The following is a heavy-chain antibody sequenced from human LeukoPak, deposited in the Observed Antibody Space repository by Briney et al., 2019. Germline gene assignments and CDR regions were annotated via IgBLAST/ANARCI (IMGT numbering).Heavy chain of an antibody. V-gene: IGHV1-8*01. J-gene: IGHJ4*02. CDR1: RYTFTSYD. D-gene: IGHD4-17*01. CDR3: AIADYGDYDYFDY. CDR2: MNPNSGNT. Sequence: ASVKVSCKASRYTFTSYDINWVRQATGQGLEWMGWMNPNSGNTGYAQKFQGRVTMTRNTSISTAYMELSSLRSEDTAVYYCAIADYGDYDYFDYWGQGTLVTVSS.